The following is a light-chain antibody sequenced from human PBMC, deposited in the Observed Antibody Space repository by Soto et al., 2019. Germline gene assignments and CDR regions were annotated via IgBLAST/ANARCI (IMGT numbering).Light chain of an antibody. CDR2: GNS. J-gene: IGLJ2*01. CDR1: SSNIGAGYD. Sequence: QSVLTQPPSLSGAPGQRVTISCTGSSSNIGAGYDVHWYQQLPGTAPKLLIYGNSNRPSGVPDRFSGSKSGTSASLAITGLQAQDEADYYCQSYDSSLSGSKVFGGGTQVTVL. V-gene: IGLV1-40*01. CDR3: QSYDSSLSGSKV.